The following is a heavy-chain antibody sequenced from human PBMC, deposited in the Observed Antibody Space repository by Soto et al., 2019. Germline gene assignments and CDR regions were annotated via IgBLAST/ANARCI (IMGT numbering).Heavy chain of an antibody. Sequence: GGSLRLSCSASGFTFSSYAMHWVRQAPGKGLEYVSAISSNGGSTYYADSVKGRFTISRDNSKNTLYLQMSSLRAEDTAVYYCVKSPRPPGSSGWYGLRPFDYWGQGTLVTVSS. D-gene: IGHD6-19*01. CDR3: VKSPRPPGSSGWYGLRPFDY. CDR2: ISSNGGST. CDR1: GFTFSSYA. J-gene: IGHJ4*02. V-gene: IGHV3-64D*08.